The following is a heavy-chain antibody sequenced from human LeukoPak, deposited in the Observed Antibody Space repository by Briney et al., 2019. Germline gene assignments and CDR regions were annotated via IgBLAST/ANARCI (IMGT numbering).Heavy chain of an antibody. CDR1: GYTFTNYG. J-gene: IGHJ5*02. Sequence: GASVTVSCKSSGYTFTNYGISWVRQAPGQGLEWMGWSSTYNGNTKYAQKLQGRVTMTTDTSTSTAYMELRSLRSDDTAVYYCARATAYYDSSGYYYGNWFDPWGQGTLVTVSS. D-gene: IGHD3-22*01. CDR3: ARATAYYDSSGYYYGNWFDP. V-gene: IGHV1-18*01. CDR2: SSTYNGNT.